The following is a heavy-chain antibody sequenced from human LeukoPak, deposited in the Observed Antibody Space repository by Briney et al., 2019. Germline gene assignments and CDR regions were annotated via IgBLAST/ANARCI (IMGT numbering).Heavy chain of an antibody. J-gene: IGHJ6*02. V-gene: IGHV3-23*03. Sequence: PGGSLRLSCAASGFTFSSYAMSWVRQAPGKGLEWVSVIYSGGSTYYADSVKGRFTISRDNSKNTLYLQMNSLRAEDTAVYYCAKSIRADTPPYYGLDVWGQGTTVTVSS. CDR3: AKSIRADTPPYYGLDV. CDR1: GFTFSSYA. CDR2: IYSGGST. D-gene: IGHD6-19*01.